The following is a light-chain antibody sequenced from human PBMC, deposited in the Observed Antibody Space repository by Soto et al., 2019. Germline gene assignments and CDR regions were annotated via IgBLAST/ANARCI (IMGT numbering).Light chain of an antibody. Sequence: SYELTQPPSVSVAPGQTARITCGGTNIGSKSVHWYQQKPGQAPVLVVYDDSDRPSGIPERFSGSNSGNTATLTFSRVEAGDEADYCCQVWDSSSDLVVFGGGTKLTVL. CDR3: QVWDSSSDLVV. CDR1: NIGSKS. J-gene: IGLJ2*01. CDR2: DDS. V-gene: IGLV3-21*02.